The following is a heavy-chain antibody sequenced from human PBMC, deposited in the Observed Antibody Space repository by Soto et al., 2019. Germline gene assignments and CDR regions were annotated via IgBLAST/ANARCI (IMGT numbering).Heavy chain of an antibody. D-gene: IGHD2-15*01. V-gene: IGHV4-38-2*01. J-gene: IGHJ3*02. CDR2: IYHSGST. Sequence: PSETLSLTCAVSGYSISSGCYWGWVRQPPGKGLEWIGSIYHSGSTYYNPSLKSRVTISVDTSKNQFSLKLSSVTAADTAVYYCARGGYCSGGSCYPGIDAFDIWGQGTMVTVS. CDR3: ARGGYCSGGSCYPGIDAFDI. CDR1: GYSISSGCY.